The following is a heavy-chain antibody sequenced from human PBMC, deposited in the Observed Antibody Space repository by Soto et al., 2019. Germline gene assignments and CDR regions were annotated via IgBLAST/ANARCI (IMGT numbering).Heavy chain of an antibody. CDR1: GGTFNNHV. Sequence: QVQRVQSAAEVKRPGSSVKVSCKASGGTFNNHVINWVRQAPGQGLEWMGEIIPIFGTRNYAQEFQGRVTMIADETTTTAYMELSSLRSEDTAVYYCSTDQTRVGTYGGSSLDYWGQGTLVIVST. CDR3: STDQTRVGTYGGSSLDY. V-gene: IGHV1-69*12. J-gene: IGHJ4*02. D-gene: IGHD4-17*01. CDR2: IIPIFGTR.